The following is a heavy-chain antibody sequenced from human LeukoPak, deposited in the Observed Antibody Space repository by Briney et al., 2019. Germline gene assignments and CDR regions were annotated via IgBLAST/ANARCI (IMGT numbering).Heavy chain of an antibody. V-gene: IGHV3-30*02. CDR1: GFTFSSYE. J-gene: IGHJ3*02. CDR3: AKDRTMFSGDDAFDI. CDR2: IRYDGNNK. Sequence: GGSLRLSCAASGFTFSSYEMNWVRQAPGKGLEWVAFIRYDGNNKYQPDSVKGRFTISRDNSKNTLYLQMNSLRAEDTAVYYCAKDRTMFSGDDAFDIWGQGTMVTVSS. D-gene: IGHD3-10*02.